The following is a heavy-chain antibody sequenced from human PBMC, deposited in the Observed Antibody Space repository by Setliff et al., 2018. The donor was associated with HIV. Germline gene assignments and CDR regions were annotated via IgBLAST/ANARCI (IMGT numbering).Heavy chain of an antibody. J-gene: IGHJ4*02. CDR2: MYKGGET. Sequence: GGSLRLSCEASGFSVTDNYMGWVRQAPGKGLEWVALMYKGGETYYADFVKGRFTIARDNSKNTVYLQMNSLRAEDTAVYYCANMQWASNAWYSFDYWGQGALVTVSS. D-gene: IGHD6-19*01. CDR1: GFSVTDNY. V-gene: IGHV3-53*01. CDR3: ANMQWASNAWYSFDY.